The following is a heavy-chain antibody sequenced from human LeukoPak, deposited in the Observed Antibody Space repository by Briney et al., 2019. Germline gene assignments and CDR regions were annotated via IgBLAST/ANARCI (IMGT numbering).Heavy chain of an antibody. CDR2: ISASGGTT. V-gene: IGHV3-23*01. J-gene: IGHJ4*02. CDR1: GFTFINSA. CDR3: AKADATIFGVVIIPYLGY. Sequence: GGSLRLSCAASGFTFINSAMNWVRQAPGEGLEWVSAISASGGTTYYADSVKGRFTISRDNSKNTLYLQMNSLRAEDTAVYYCAKADATIFGVVIIPYLGYWGQGTLVTVSS. D-gene: IGHD3-3*01.